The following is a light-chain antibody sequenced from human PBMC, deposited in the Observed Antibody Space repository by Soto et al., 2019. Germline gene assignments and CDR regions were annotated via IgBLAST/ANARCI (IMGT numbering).Light chain of an antibody. Sequence: EIVLTQSPGTLSLSPGERGTLSCRASQSVTSSDLAWYQQKPGQAPRLLIYGASSRATGIPDRFSGSGSGTDFTLTISRREPEDFAVYYCQQYGSSPWTFGQGTKVEIK. J-gene: IGKJ1*01. CDR3: QQYGSSPWT. CDR1: QSVTSSD. CDR2: GAS. V-gene: IGKV3-20*01.